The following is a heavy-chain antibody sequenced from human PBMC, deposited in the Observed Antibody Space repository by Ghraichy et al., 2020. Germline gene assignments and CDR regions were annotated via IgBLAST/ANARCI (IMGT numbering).Heavy chain of an antibody. CDR3: ARDDYGGNSGELDY. V-gene: IGHV3-23*01. D-gene: IGHD4-23*01. Sequence: GGSLRLSCVASGFRFDQYAMSWVRQAPGKGPEWVSAVGGGGHDTLYADSVKGRFTISRDNAKNSLYLQMNSLRAEDTAVYYCARDDYGGNSGELDYWGQGTLVTVSS. CDR1: GFRFDQYA. J-gene: IGHJ4*02. CDR2: VGGGGHDT.